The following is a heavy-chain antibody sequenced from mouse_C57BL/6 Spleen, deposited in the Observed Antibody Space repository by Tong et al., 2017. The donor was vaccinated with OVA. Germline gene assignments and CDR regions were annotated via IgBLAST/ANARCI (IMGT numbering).Heavy chain of an antibody. Sequence: VQLQESGAELARPGASVKMSCKASGYTFTSYGISWVKQRTGQGLEWIGEIYPRSGNTYYNEKFKGKATLTADKSSSTAYMELRSLTSEDSAVYFCAREGSSLFAYCGQVTLVTVSA. D-gene: IGHD1-1*01. CDR1: GYTFTSYG. J-gene: IGHJ3*01. CDR3: AREGSSLFAY. CDR2: IYPRSGNT. V-gene: IGHV1-81*01.